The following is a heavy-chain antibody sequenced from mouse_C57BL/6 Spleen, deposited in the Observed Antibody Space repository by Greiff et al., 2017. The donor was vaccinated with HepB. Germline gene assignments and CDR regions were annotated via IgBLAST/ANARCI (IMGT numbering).Heavy chain of an antibody. CDR1: GFNIKDDY. CDR3: TTPISSTTVVAENY. V-gene: IGHV14-4*01. Sequence: VQLQQSGAELVRPGASVKLSCTASGFNIKDDYMHWVKQRPEQGLEWIGWIDPENGDTEYASKFQGKATITADTSSNTAYLQLSSLTSEDTAVYYCTTPISSTTVVAENYWGQGTTLTVSS. CDR2: IDPENGDT. D-gene: IGHD1-1*01. J-gene: IGHJ2*01.